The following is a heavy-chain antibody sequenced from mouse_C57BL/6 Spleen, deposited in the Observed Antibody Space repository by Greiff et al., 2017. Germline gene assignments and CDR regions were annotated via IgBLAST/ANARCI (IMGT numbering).Heavy chain of an antibody. D-gene: IGHD1-1*01. V-gene: IGHV1-82*01. J-gene: IGHJ2*01. CDR1: GYAFSSSW. Sequence: VQLQQSGPELVKPGASVKISCKASGYAFSSSWMNWVKQRPGKGLEWIGRIYPGDGDTTYNGKFKGKATLTADKSSSTAYMQLSSLTSEDSAVYFCAKFITFDYWGQGTTLTVSS. CDR2: IYPGDGDT. CDR3: AKFITFDY.